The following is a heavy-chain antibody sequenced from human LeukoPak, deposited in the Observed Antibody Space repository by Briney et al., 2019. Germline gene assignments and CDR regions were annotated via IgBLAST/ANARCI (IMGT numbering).Heavy chain of an antibody. J-gene: IGHJ4*02. Sequence: NPGGSLRPSCVASGFTFSSYGMHWVRQAPGKGLEWVSSISSSSTYIYYADSVKGRFTISRDNAKNSLYLQMNSLRAEDTAVYYCARAPDYGDYGALDYWGQGTLVTVSS. V-gene: IGHV3-21*01. CDR3: ARAPDYGDYGALDY. CDR1: GFTFSSYG. CDR2: ISSSSTYI. D-gene: IGHD4-17*01.